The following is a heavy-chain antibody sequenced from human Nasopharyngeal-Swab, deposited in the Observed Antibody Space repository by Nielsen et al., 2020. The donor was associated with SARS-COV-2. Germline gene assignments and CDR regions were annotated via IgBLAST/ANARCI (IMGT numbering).Heavy chain of an antibody. CDR3: ARAPYDVSTALYGGDYYNYCAMDV. CDR1: GGSFSGYY. D-gene: IGHD3-9*01. J-gene: IGHJ6*02. V-gene: IGHV4-34*01. Sequence: SPTLSLNCAVYGGSFSGYYWSWIRQPPGKGLEWIGEINHSGSTKYNPSLKSRVTISVDTSKNQFSLKLSSVTAADTAVYYCARAPYDVSTALYGGDYYNYCAMDVWGQGTTVTVSS. CDR2: INHSGST.